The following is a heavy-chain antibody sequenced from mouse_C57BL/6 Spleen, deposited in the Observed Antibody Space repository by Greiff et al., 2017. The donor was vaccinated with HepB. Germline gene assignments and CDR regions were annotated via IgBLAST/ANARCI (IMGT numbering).Heavy chain of an antibody. Sequence: VQLQQPGAELVKPGASVKLSCKASGYTFTSYWMHWVKQRPGQGLEWIGMIHPNSGSTNYNEKFKSKATLTVDKSSSTAYMQLSSLTSEDSAVYDCAREGTDWEYFDYWGQGTTLTVSS. CDR1: GYTFTSYW. J-gene: IGHJ2*01. CDR3: AREGTDWEYFDY. CDR2: IHPNSGST. V-gene: IGHV1-64*01. D-gene: IGHD4-1*01.